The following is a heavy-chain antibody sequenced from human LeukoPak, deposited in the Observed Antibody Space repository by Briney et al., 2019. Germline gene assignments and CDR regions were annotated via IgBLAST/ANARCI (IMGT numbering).Heavy chain of an antibody. CDR2: ISSSGSYI. CDR3: ARVVSVAWSERRPGYYYMDV. J-gene: IGHJ6*03. D-gene: IGHD1-1*01. V-gene: IGHV3-21*01. Sequence: GGSLRLSCAVSGFTFSSQGMNWVRQAPGKGLEWVSSISSSGSYIYYAGSVKGRFTISRDNAKNSLYLQMNSLRAEDTAVYYCARVVSVAWSERRPGYYYMDVWGKGTTVTVSS. CDR1: GFTFSSQG.